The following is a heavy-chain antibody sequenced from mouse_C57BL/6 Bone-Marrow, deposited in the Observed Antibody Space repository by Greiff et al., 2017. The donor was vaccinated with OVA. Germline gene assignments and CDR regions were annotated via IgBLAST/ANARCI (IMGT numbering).Heavy chain of an antibody. D-gene: IGHD2-1*01. V-gene: IGHV14-4*01. J-gene: IGHJ3*01. Sequence: VQLKESGAELVRPGASVKLSCTASGFNIKDDYMHWVKQRPEQGLEWIGWIDPENGDTEYASKFQGKATITADTSSNTAYLQLSSLTSEDTAVYYCTTDGNFAYWGQGTLVTVSA. CDR2: IDPENGDT. CDR1: GFNIKDDY. CDR3: TTDGNFAY.